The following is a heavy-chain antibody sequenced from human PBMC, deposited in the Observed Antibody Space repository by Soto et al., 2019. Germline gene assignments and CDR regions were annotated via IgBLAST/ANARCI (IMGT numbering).Heavy chain of an antibody. Sequence: SETLSLTCAVSGVSLTSGNWWTWVRQSPQRGLEYIGEIFHDGTANYYPSFERRVAMSVDTSRNQFSLKLPSVTAADTAVYFCARLVYDTRLNYMYFDFWGPGSLVTASS. D-gene: IGHD3-10*01. CDR1: GVSLTSGNW. CDR3: ARLVYDTRLNYMYFDF. J-gene: IGHJ4*02. CDR2: IFHDGTA. V-gene: IGHV4-4*02.